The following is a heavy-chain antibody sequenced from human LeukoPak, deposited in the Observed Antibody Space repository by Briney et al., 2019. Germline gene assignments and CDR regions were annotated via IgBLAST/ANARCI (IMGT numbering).Heavy chain of an antibody. CDR3: AREAGPGSGYSGLDY. Sequence: SGGSLRLSCVASGFTFSSYWMSWVRQAPGKGLEWVANIKQDGSEKYYVDSVKGRFTISRDNAKNSLYLQMNSLRAEDTAVYYCAREAGPGSGYSGLDYWGQGTLVTVSS. D-gene: IGHD3-22*01. CDR1: GFTFSSYW. CDR2: IKQDGSEK. V-gene: IGHV3-7*01. J-gene: IGHJ4*02.